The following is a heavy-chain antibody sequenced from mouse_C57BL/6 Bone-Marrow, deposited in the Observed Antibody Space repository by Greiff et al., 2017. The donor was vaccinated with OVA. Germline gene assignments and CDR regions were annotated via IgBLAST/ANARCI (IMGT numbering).Heavy chain of an antibody. J-gene: IGHJ1*03. D-gene: IGHD1-1*01. CDR2: IDPSDSYT. Sequence: QVQLQQPGAELVMPGASVKLSCKASGYTFPSYWMHWVKQRPGQGLEWIGEIDPSDSYTNYNQKFKGKTTYTVDKSSITAYMQLSSLTSEDSAVYYCARPAYYYGSSYWYFDVWGTGTTVTVSS. CDR3: ARPAYYYGSSYWYFDV. V-gene: IGHV1-69*01. CDR1: GYTFPSYW.